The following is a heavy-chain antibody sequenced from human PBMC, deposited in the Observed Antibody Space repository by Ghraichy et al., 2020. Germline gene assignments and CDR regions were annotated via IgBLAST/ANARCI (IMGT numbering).Heavy chain of an antibody. Sequence: GGSLRLSCAASGFRFDNYAMSWVRQAPGKGLEWVSALSGSGTSTYYADSVKGRFTISRDNSKNTMFLEMNSLRTEDTALYYCAKGEWLVHRGSAFDIWGPGTMVTVSS. J-gene: IGHJ3*02. D-gene: IGHD6-19*01. V-gene: IGHV3-23*01. CDR3: AKGEWLVHRGSAFDI. CDR2: LSGSGTST. CDR1: GFRFDNYA.